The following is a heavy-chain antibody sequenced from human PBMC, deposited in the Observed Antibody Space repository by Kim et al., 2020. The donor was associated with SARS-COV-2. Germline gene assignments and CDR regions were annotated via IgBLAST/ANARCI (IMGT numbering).Heavy chain of an antibody. J-gene: IGHJ4*01. V-gene: IGHV3-30*04. D-gene: IGHD4-17*01. Sequence: GGSLRLSCAASGFTFSSYAMHWVRQAPGKGLEWVAVISYDGSNKYYADSVKGRFTISRDNSKNTLYLQMNSLRAEDTAVYYCARAGGGRTVTNYYFDYWG. CDR1: GFTFSSYA. CDR2: ISYDGSNK. CDR3: ARAGGGRTVTNYYFDY.